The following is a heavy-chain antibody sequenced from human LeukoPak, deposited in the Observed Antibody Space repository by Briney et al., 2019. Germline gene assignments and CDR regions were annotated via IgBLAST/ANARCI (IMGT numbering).Heavy chain of an antibody. Sequence: SETLSLTCAVSGGSFSGYFWSWIRQPPGKGLEWIGGINPSGSANYNPSLKSRVTISVDTSKNQFSLKLSSVTAADTAVYYCARFGTYWGQGTLVTVSS. CDR2: INPSGSA. J-gene: IGHJ4*02. CDR3: ARFGTY. D-gene: IGHD3-10*01. CDR1: GGSFSGYF. V-gene: IGHV4-34*01.